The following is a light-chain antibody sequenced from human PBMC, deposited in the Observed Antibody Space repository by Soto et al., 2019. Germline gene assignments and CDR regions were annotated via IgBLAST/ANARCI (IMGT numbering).Light chain of an antibody. V-gene: IGKV1-6*01. CDR1: QGIGND. Sequence: AIQMTQSPSSLSASVGDRVTITCRASQGIGNDLGWYQQRPGKAPKLLIYAASSLQSGVPSRFSGSGSGTDFTLTISSLQPGDFATYYCLQDYNFPLSFGGGTKVEIK. CDR2: AAS. CDR3: LQDYNFPLS. J-gene: IGKJ4*01.